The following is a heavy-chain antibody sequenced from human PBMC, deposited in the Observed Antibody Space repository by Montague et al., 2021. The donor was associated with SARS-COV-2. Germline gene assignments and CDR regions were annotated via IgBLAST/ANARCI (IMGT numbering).Heavy chain of an antibody. CDR2: TYYRSKWYN. Sequence: CAISGDSVSSNSAAWNWIRQSPSRGPEWLGRTYYRSKWYNDYAVSVKSRITINPDTSKNQFPLQLNSVTPEDTAVYYCARGGSWLYYFDYWGQGTLVTVSS. V-gene: IGHV6-1*01. CDR3: ARGGSWLYYFDY. J-gene: IGHJ4*02. CDR1: GDSVSSNSAA. D-gene: IGHD6-13*01.